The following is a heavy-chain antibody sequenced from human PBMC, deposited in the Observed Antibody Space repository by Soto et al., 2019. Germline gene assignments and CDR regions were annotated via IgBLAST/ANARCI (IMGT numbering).Heavy chain of an antibody. CDR1: GYTFTSYG. CDR3: ARGFLGSGSYSDYYYGMDV. Sequence: ASVKVSCKASGYTFTSYGISWVRQAPGQGLEWMGWICAYNGNTNYAQKLQGRVTMTTDTSTSTAYMELRSLRSDDTAVYYCARGFLGSGSYSDYYYGMDVWGQGTTVTVSS. D-gene: IGHD3-10*01. V-gene: IGHV1-18*01. J-gene: IGHJ6*02. CDR2: ICAYNGNT.